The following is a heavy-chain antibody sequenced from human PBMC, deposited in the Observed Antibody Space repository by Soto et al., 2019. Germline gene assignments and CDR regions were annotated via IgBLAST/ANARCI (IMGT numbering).Heavy chain of an antibody. CDR3: AKGVGWYYDSSASPGFDY. CDR2: ISGSGGST. D-gene: IGHD3-22*01. J-gene: IGHJ4*02. Sequence: EVQLLESGGGLVQPGGSLRLSCAASGFTFSSYAMSWVRQAPGKGLEWVSAISGSGGSTYYADSVKGRFTISRDNSKNTLYLQMNSLRAEDTAVYYCAKGVGWYYDSSASPGFDYWGQETLVTVSS. CDR1: GFTFSSYA. V-gene: IGHV3-23*01.